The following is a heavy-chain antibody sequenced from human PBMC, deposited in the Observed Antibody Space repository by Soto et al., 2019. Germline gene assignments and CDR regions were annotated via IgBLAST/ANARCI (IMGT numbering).Heavy chain of an antibody. CDR3: AGGDIVVVPAAHNPYYYYYYYMDV. CDR2: IIPIFGTA. D-gene: IGHD2-2*01. Sequence: ASVKVSCKASGGTFSSYAISWVRQAPGQGLEWMGGIIPIFGTANYAQKFQGRVTITADESTSTAYMEVSSLRSEDAAVYYCAGGDIVVVPAAHNPYYYYYYYMDVWGKGTTVTVSS. CDR1: GGTFSSYA. V-gene: IGHV1-69*13. J-gene: IGHJ6*03.